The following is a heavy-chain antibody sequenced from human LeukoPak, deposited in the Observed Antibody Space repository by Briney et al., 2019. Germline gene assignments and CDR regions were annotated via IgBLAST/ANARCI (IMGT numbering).Heavy chain of an antibody. CDR3: ARLMVNTTDYFDY. J-gene: IGHJ4*02. V-gene: IGHV1-8*01. Sequence: ASVKASCKASGYTFTSYDINWVRQATGQGLEWMGWMNPNSGNTGYAQKFQGRVTMTRNTSISTAYMELSSLRSEDTAVYYCARLMVNTTDYFDYWGQGTLVTVSS. CDR1: GYTFTSYD. D-gene: IGHD3-22*01. CDR2: MNPNSGNT.